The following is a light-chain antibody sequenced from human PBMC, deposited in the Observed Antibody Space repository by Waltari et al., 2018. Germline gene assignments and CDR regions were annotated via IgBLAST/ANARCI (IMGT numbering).Light chain of an antibody. Sequence: DIQMTQSPSSLSASIGDRVTISCRASQFVSSYLNWFQQKPGKAPKLLIYATASLQSGVPSRFSGAGAGTDFTLTISSLQPDDFATYYCQQSYTKWYTFGQGTKLQMK. V-gene: IGKV1-39*01. CDR3: QQSYTKWYT. J-gene: IGKJ2*01. CDR1: QFVSSY. CDR2: ATA.